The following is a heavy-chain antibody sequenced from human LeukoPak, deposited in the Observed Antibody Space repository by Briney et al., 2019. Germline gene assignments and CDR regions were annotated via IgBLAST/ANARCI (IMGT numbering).Heavy chain of an antibody. J-gene: IGHJ4*02. V-gene: IGHV3-7*01. CDR2: IKQHGTEK. CDR3: ASDGGPFDH. D-gene: IGHD3-16*01. CDR1: GLMFSGYW. Sequence: GGSLRLSCTASGLMFSGYWMSWVRQAPGKGLEWVANIKQHGTEKYYVDSVKGRFTISRDDAKKSVYLQMNSLRDEDTAVYYCASDGGPFDHWGQGILVTVAS.